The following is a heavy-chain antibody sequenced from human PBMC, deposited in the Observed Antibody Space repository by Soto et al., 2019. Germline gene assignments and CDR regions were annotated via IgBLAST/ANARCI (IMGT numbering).Heavy chain of an antibody. Sequence: GASVKVSCKASGYTFTSYAMHWVRQAPGQRLEWMGWINAGNGNTKYSQKLQGRVTITRDTSASTAYMELSSLRSEDTAVYYCAREEVDTAMVRYYYYGMDVWGQGTTVTVSS. CDR3: AREEVDTAMVRYYYYGMDV. V-gene: IGHV1-3*01. CDR2: INAGNGNT. J-gene: IGHJ6*02. D-gene: IGHD5-18*01. CDR1: GYTFTSYA.